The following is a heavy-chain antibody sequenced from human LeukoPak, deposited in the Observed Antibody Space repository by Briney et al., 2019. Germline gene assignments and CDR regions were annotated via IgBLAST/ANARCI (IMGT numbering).Heavy chain of an antibody. CDR1: GFTFSNYA. Sequence: PGRSLRLSCSASGFTFSNYAMYWVRQAPGKGLEWVAVISYRGNNAYYADSMEGRFTVSRDNSKNTLYLQINSLRAEDTAMYYCSRAPNSSTWYWGGGFDYWGQGTLVTVSS. J-gene: IGHJ4*02. CDR2: ISYRGNNA. V-gene: IGHV3-30-3*01. CDR3: SRAPNSSTWYWGGGFDY. D-gene: IGHD6-13*01.